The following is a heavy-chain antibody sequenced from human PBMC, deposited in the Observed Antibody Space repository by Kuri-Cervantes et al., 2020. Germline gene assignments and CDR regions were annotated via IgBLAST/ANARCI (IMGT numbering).Heavy chain of an antibody. CDR1: GGTFSSYA. CDR3: AREAYCGGDCYSAVYYYYGMDV. CDR2: IIPIFGTA. V-gene: IGHV1-69*05. Sequence: SAKVSCKASGGTFSSYAISWVRQAPGQGLEWMGGIIPIFGTANYAQKFQGRVTMTRDTPTSTVYMELSSLRSEDTAVYYCAREAYCGGDCYSAVYYYYGMDVWGQGTTVTVSS. J-gene: IGHJ6*02. D-gene: IGHD2-21*02.